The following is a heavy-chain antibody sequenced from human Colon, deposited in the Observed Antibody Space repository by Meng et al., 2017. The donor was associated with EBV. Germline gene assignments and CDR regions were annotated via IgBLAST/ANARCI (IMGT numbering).Heavy chain of an antibody. Sequence: QGQLQAAGPGLVQPSGTLSLTCAVSGGSLSSRNWWSWVRQPPGKGLEWIGEIYHSGSTNYNPSLKSRVTISVDESKNQFSLRLSSVTAADTAVYYCARVGAYYGGDCYHPRWGQGTLVTVSS. CDR2: IYHSGST. V-gene: IGHV4-4*02. D-gene: IGHD2-21*02. CDR3: ARVGAYYGGDCYHPR. CDR1: GGSLSSRNW. J-gene: IGHJ4*02.